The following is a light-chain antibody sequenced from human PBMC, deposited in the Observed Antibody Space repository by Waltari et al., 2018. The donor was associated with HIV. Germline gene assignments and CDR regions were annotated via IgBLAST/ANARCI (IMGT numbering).Light chain of an antibody. CDR3: MQALEIPLT. Sequence: DIVMNKPPFFLTVSPGEPASISCRSSQSLLHNNGYNYLNWYMQRPGQSPQLLIYLASHRASGVPDRFSGSGSGTDFTLHIKKVEADDVGLYFCMQALEIPLTFGGGTKVEIK. V-gene: IGKV2-28*01. CDR2: LAS. J-gene: IGKJ4*01. CDR1: QSLLHNNGYNY.